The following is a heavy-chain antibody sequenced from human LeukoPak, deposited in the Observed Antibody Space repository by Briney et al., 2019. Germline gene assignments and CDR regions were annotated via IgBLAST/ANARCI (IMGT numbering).Heavy chain of an antibody. CDR2: ISTSSSYI. CDR1: GFTFSSYS. D-gene: IGHD1-26*01. J-gene: IGHJ4*02. CDR3: ARDTSGSYSSPHDY. Sequence: PGGSLRLSCAASGFTFSSYSMNWVRQAPGKGLEWVSSISTSSSYIYFADSVKGRFTISRDNAKNSLYLQMNSLRAEDTAVYYCARDTSGSYSSPHDYWGQGTLVTVSS. V-gene: IGHV3-21*01.